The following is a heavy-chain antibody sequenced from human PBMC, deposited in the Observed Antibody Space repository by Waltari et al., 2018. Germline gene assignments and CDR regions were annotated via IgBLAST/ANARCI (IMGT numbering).Heavy chain of an antibody. Sequence: EVQLVESGGGLVQPGGSLRLSCAASGFTFSSYAMSWVRQAPGKGLEWVSAISGSGGSTYYADSVKGRFTISRDNSKNTLYLQMNSLKTEDTAVYYCTRAPDYGDYGAGYWGQGTLVTVSS. J-gene: IGHJ4*02. D-gene: IGHD4-17*01. CDR1: GFTFSSYA. CDR2: ISGSGGST. CDR3: TRAPDYGDYGAGY. V-gene: IGHV3-23*04.